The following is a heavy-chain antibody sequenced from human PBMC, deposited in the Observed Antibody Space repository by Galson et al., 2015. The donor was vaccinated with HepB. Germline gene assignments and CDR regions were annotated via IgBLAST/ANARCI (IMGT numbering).Heavy chain of an antibody. V-gene: IGHV3-15*07. J-gene: IGHJ4*02. CDR3: STGGYYLDY. CDR2: IKSKVDGGTT. Sequence: SLRLSCAASGFTFSNAWMNWVRQAPGKGLEWVGRIKSKVDGGTTDYAAPMKGRFTISRDDSKNTVYLQMNSLKTEDTAVYYCSTGGYYLDYWGQGTLVTVSS. CDR1: GFTFSNAW. D-gene: IGHD3-22*01.